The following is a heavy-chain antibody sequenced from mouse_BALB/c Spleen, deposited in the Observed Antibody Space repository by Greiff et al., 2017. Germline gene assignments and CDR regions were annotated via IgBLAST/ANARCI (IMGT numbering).Heavy chain of an antibody. V-gene: IGHV3-2*02. CDR1: GYSITSDYA. J-gene: IGHJ2*01. CDR2: ISYSGST. Sequence: EVKLVESGPGLVKPSQSLSLTCTVTGYSITSDYAWNWNRQFPGNKLEWMGYISYSGSTSYNPTLKSRISITRDTSKNHFFLQWNSVTTEDTATYYCATEIYYYQKSPYFAYWGQGTTLTVSS. CDR3: ATEIYYYQKSPYFAY. D-gene: IGHD2-1*01.